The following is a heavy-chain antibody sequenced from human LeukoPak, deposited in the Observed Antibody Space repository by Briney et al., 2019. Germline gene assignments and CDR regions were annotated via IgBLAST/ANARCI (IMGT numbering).Heavy chain of an antibody. V-gene: IGHV3-11*01. D-gene: IGHD2-21*02. J-gene: IGHJ3*02. CDR1: GFTFSDYY. CDR3: ARDITNCGGDCNAFDI. CDR2: ISSSGSTI. Sequence: GGSLRLSCAASGFTFSDYYMSWIRQAPGKGLEWVSYISSSGSTIYYADSVKGRFTISRDNAKNSLYLQMNSLRAEDTAVYYCARDITNCGGDCNAFDIWGQGTMVTVSS.